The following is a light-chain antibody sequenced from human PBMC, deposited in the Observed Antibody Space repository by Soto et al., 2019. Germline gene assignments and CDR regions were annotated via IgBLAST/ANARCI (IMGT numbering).Light chain of an antibody. CDR1: QSVLYRSNNKNY. CDR3: QQYYSTPWT. J-gene: IGKJ1*01. Sequence: DIVMTQSPDSLAVSLGERATINCKSSQSVLYRSNNKNYLAWYQHKPGQPPKLLIYWASTRESGVPDRFSVSGSGTEFTLTISSLQAEDVAVYYCQQYYSTPWTFGQGTKVEIK. V-gene: IGKV4-1*01. CDR2: WAS.